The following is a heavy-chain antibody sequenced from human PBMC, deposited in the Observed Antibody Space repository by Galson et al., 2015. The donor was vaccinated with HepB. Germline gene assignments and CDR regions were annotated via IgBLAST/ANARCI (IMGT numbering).Heavy chain of an antibody. CDR3: TTDPVLNSSGYDPLHVPNAVDI. V-gene: IGHV3-15*01. CDR2: IKSKTDGGTT. D-gene: IGHD3-22*01. J-gene: IGHJ3*02. CDR1: GFTFSNAW. Sequence: SLRLSCAASGFTFSNAWMSWVRQAPGKGLEWVGRIKSKTDGGTTDYAAPVKGRFTISRDDSKNTLYLQMNSLKTEDTAVYYCTTDPVLNSSGYDPLHVPNAVDIWGQGTMVTVSS.